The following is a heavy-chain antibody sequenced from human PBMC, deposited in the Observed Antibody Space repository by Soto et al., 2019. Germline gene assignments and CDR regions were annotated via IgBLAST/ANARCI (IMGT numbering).Heavy chain of an antibody. D-gene: IGHD1-7*01. CDR3: ERDREYICNYGWFDP. CDR2: ISAYNGNT. J-gene: IGHJ5*02. CDR1: GYTFTSYG. Sequence: QVQLVQSGAEVKKPGASVKVSCKASGYTFTSYGISWVRQAPGQGLEWMGRISAYNGNTNYAQKLQRKVTMATYTSTSTAYMELRSLRSDDTAVYYCERDREYICNYGWFDPWGQGTLVTVSS. V-gene: IGHV1-18*01.